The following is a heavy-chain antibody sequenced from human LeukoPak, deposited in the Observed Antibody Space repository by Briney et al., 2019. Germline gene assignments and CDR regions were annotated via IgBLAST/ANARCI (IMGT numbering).Heavy chain of an antibody. V-gene: IGHV4-39*07. CDR2: IYYSGST. J-gene: IGHJ5*02. Sequence: SETLSLTCTVSGGSISSSSYYWGWIRQPPGTGLEWIGSIYYSGSTYYNPSLKSRVTISVDTSKNQFSLKLSSVTAADTAVYYCARDSLDYYDSSGYSWSFDPWGQGTLVTVSS. CDR3: ARDSLDYYDSSGYSWSFDP. D-gene: IGHD3-22*01. CDR1: GGSISSSSYY.